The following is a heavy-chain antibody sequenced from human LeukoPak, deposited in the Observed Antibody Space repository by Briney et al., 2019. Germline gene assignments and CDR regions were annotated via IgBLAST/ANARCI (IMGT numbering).Heavy chain of an antibody. CDR2: ISYDGSNK. D-gene: IGHD2-15*01. CDR3: ARDRVAGVPGDAFDI. V-gene: IGHV3-30*03. J-gene: IGHJ3*02. Sequence: GGSLRLSCAASGFTFSNYGMSWVRQAPGKGLEWVAVISYDGSNKYYADSVKGRFTISRDNSKNTLYLQMNSLRAEDTAVYYCARDRVAGVPGDAFDIWGQGTMVTVSS. CDR1: GFTFSNYG.